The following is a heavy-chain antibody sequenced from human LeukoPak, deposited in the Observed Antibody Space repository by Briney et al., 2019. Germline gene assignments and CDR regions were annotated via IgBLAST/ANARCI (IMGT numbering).Heavy chain of an antibody. J-gene: IGHJ4*02. CDR2: MSGGGLST. V-gene: IGHV3-23*01. Sequence: GGSLRLSCGAPDSTIGTYAVTWVRQVPGKGLEWVSGMSGGGLSTYYARSVKGGFTISRDTSKNTLYVEMNRLGADDTALYYCAKDRISGQGGAARILDYWGQGILVTVSS. D-gene: IGHD6-6*01. CDR3: AKDRISGQGGAARILDY. CDR1: DSTIGTYA.